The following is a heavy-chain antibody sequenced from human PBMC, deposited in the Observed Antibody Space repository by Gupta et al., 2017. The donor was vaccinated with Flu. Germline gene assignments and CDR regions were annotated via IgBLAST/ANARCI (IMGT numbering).Heavy chain of an antibody. D-gene: IGHD1-26*01. CDR2: IIPIIGTA. CDR3: ARRVGWELLGGDYYYYYGMDV. V-gene: IGHV1-69*06. Sequence: VQLVQSGAEVTKPGSSVKVSCKASGGTFSSYAISWVRLAPGPGLAWMGGIIPIIGTANYAQKCQGRVTITADKSTSTAYMEMSSLKAEDTAVYYCARRVGWELLGGDYYYYYGMDVWGQGTTVTVSS. CDR1: GGTFSSYA. J-gene: IGHJ6*02.